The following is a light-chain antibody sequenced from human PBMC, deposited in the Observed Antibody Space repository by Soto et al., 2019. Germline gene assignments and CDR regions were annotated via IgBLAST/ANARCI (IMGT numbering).Light chain of an antibody. Sequence: QPVLTQPASVSGSPGQSITISCTGTSSDVGSYNLVSWYQQHPGKAPKLMIYEVSKRPSGVSNRFSGSKSGNTASLTISGLQAEDEADYYCCSYAGSSTSYVFGTGTQLTVL. V-gene: IGLV2-23*02. CDR3: CSYAGSSTSYV. J-gene: IGLJ1*01. CDR2: EVS. CDR1: SSDVGSYNL.